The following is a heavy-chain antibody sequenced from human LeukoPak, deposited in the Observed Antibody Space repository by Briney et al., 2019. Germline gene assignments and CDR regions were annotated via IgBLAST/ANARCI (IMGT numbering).Heavy chain of an antibody. D-gene: IGHD4-11*01. Sequence: SSETLSLTCTVSGASIIITNYYWGWIRQPPGKGLEWIGSISYSGNAYYNPSLRSRLSISMDASKNQFSLKVRSVTAADTAVYYCARNLGQTWGTVTTDLWYFDHWGQGTLVPVSS. CDR1: GASIIITNYY. V-gene: IGHV4-39*01. J-gene: IGHJ4*02. CDR3: ARNLGQTWGTVTTDLWYFDH. CDR2: ISYSGNA.